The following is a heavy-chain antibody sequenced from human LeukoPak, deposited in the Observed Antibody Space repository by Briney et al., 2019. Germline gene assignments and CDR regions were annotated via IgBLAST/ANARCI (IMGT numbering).Heavy chain of an antibody. CDR3: AKNNDYGGSYWYFDL. J-gene: IGHJ2*01. CDR1: GFTFTNYA. Sequence: GRSLRLSCAASGFTFTNYAMHWVRQAPGKGLEWVAVISYDETNKYYEDSVKGRFTMSRDSSKNTLYLQMSSLRDEDTAVYYCAKNNDYGGSYWYFDLWGRGTLVTVSS. V-gene: IGHV3-30*04. D-gene: IGHD4-23*01. CDR2: ISYDETNK.